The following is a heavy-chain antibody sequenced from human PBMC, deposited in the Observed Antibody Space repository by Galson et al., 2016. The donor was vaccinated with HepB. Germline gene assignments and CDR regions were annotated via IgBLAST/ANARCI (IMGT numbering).Heavy chain of an antibody. CDR3: ARHAVASRPGSLGAFDI. J-gene: IGHJ3*02. Sequence: PALVKPTQTLTLTCSFSGFSLSTSGVGVGWIRQPPGKALEWLALIYWDDDRRYSPSLKSRLTITKDTSKNQVVLTMTTMDPVDTATYFCARHAVASRPGSLGAFDIWGQGTMVTVSS. CDR2: IYWDDDR. V-gene: IGHV2-5*02. D-gene: IGHD6-6*01. CDR1: GFSLSTSGVG.